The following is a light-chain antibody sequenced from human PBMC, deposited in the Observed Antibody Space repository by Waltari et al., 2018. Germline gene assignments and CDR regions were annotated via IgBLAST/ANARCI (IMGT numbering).Light chain of an antibody. CDR2: GAS. CDR3: LQYDNWPPWT. Sequence: EVVMTQSPATLSVSPGEAATLFCRASQTISTNLAWYQQKPGQAPRLLIYGASTRATGVPARFSGSGTGTDFTLTISSMQSEDFVVYYCLQYDNWPPWTFGQGTKVEIK. V-gene: IGKV3-15*01. CDR1: QTISTN. J-gene: IGKJ1*01.